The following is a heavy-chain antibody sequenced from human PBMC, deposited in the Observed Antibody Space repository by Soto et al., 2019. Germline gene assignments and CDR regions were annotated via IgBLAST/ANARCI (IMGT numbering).Heavy chain of an antibody. CDR2: IIPIFGTA. CDR3: ARVVPQNFYYYYGMDV. V-gene: IGHV1-69*13. D-gene: IGHD6-6*01. CDR1: GGTFSSYA. Sequence: GASVKVSCKASGGTFSSYAISWVRQAPGQGLEWMGGIIPIFGTANYAQKFQGRVTITADESTSTAYMGLSSLRSEDTVVYYCARVVPQNFYYYYGMDVWGQGTTVTVS. J-gene: IGHJ6*02.